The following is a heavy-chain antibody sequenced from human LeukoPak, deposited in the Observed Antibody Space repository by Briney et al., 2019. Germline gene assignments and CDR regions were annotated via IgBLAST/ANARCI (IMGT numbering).Heavy chain of an antibody. V-gene: IGHV3-15*01. CDR3: ATDLGHDYGDYLGAFNS. Sequence: NPGGSLRLSCAASGFTFSNAWMNWVRQAPGEGLEWVGRIKRKTDGGTADYAAPVKGRFIISRDDSKNTLYLQMSSLKTEDTAVFYCATDLGHDYGDYLGAFNSWGQGTKVTVSS. CDR1: GFTFSNAW. CDR2: IKRKTDGGTA. J-gene: IGHJ3*02. D-gene: IGHD4-17*01.